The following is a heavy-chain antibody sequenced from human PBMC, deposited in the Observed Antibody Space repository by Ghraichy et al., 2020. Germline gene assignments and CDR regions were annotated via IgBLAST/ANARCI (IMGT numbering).Heavy chain of an antibody. Sequence: GGSLRLSCAASGFTFSSYAMHWVRQAPGKGLEWVAVISYDGSNKYYADSVKGRFTISRDNSKNTLYLQMNSLRAEDTAVYYCARDLTIVLMVYASWGMDVWGQGTTVTVSS. CDR2: ISYDGSNK. CDR3: ARDLTIVLMVYASWGMDV. D-gene: IGHD2-8*01. V-gene: IGHV3-30-3*01. CDR1: GFTFSSYA. J-gene: IGHJ6*02.